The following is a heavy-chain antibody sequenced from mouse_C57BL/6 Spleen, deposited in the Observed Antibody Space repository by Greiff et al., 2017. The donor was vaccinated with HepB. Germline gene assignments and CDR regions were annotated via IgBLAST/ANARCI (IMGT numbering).Heavy chain of an antibody. D-gene: IGHD4-1*01. V-gene: IGHV5-4*01. CDR1: GFTFSSYA. Sequence: VQLVESGGGLVKPGGSLKLSCAASGFTFSSYAMSWVRQTPEKRLEWVATISDGGSYTYYPDNVKGRFTISKDNAKNNPYLQMSHLQYEDTAMYYCARDSDWDQAMDYWGQGTSVTVSS. CDR2: ISDGGSYT. CDR3: ARDSDWDQAMDY. J-gene: IGHJ4*01.